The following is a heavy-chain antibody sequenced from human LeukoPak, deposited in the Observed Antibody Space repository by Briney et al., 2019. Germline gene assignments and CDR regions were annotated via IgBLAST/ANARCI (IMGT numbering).Heavy chain of an antibody. CDR1: GGTFSSYA. V-gene: IGHV1-69*05. D-gene: IGHD1-7*01. Sequence: GASVKVSCKASGGTFSSYAISWVRQAPGQGLEWMGGIIPIFGTANYAQKFQGRVTITTDESTSTAYMELSSLRSEDTAVYYSARPRLNWNYVAWFDPWGQGTLVTVSS. CDR2: IIPIFGTA. CDR3: ARPRLNWNYVAWFDP. J-gene: IGHJ5*02.